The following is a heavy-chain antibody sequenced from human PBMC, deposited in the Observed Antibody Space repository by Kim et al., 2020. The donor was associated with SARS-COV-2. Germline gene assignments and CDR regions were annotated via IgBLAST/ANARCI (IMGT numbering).Heavy chain of an antibody. D-gene: IGHD3-10*01. Sequence: ASVKVSCKASGYTFTSYAMNWVRQAPGQGLEWMGWINTNTGNPTYAQGFTGRFVFSLDTSVSTAYLQISSLKAEDTAVYYCARGGLSNPNYYGSGSLLDWFDPWGQGTLVTVSS. J-gene: IGHJ5*02. CDR2: INTNTGNP. V-gene: IGHV7-4-1*02. CDR3: ARGGLSNPNYYGSGSLLDWFDP. CDR1: GYTFTSYA.